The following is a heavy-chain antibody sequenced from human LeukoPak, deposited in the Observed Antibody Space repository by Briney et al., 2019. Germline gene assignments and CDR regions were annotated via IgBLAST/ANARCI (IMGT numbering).Heavy chain of an antibody. V-gene: IGHV3-9*01. Sequence: QAGGSLRLSCAASGFTFDDYAMHWVRKAPGKGLEWVSGISWNRGSIGYADSVKGRFTISRDNAKNSLYLQMNSLRAEDTAWYYCAKDIVPAAQYSMDVWGQGTTVTVSS. CDR1: GFTFDDYA. CDR2: ISWNRGSI. D-gene: IGHD2-2*01. CDR3: AKDIVPAAQYSMDV. J-gene: IGHJ6*02.